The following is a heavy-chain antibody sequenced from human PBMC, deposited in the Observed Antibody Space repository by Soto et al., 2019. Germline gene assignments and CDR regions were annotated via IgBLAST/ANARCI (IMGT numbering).Heavy chain of an antibody. V-gene: IGHV5-51*01. CDR2: IFPGDSDT. J-gene: IGHJ4*02. Sequence: GESLKISCKGSGYSFTTQWIGWVRQMPGKGLEWMGIIFPGDSDTRYSPSFQGQVTISADKSISTAYLQWSRLKASDTAMYYCARPRRDILTGSPGNLDYWGQGTLVTVSS. D-gene: IGHD3-9*01. CDR3: ARPRRDILTGSPGNLDY. CDR1: GYSFTTQW.